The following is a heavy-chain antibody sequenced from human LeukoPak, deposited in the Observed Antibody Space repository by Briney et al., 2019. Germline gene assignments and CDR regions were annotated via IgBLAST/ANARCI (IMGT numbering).Heavy chain of an antibody. D-gene: IGHD4-17*01. CDR1: GFTFRTYG. V-gene: IGHV3-64*01. CDR2: ISSNGIST. Sequence: GGSLRLSCAASGFTFRTYGMHWVRQAPGKGLEYVSAISSNGISTYYANSVKGRFTISRDNSKNTLYLQMGSLRAEDMAVYYCARDPSHYGDYARIGYYYMDVWGKGTTVTVSS. J-gene: IGHJ6*03. CDR3: ARDPSHYGDYARIGYYYMDV.